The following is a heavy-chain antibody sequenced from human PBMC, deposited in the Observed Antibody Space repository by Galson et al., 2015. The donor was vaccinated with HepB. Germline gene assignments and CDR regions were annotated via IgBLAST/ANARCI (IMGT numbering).Heavy chain of an antibody. J-gene: IGHJ5*02. CDR2: IIPIVDIA. V-gene: IGHV1-69*04. D-gene: IGHD3-10*01. Sequence: SVKVSCKASGGTFSRDSISWVRQAPGQGLEWVGRIIPIVDIANYAERFQGRVTIIADKSTSTAYMELSSLRSEDTAVYYCATERLPGSYYNNWFDPWGQGTLATVSS. CDR1: GGTFSRDS. CDR3: ATERLPGSYYNNWFDP.